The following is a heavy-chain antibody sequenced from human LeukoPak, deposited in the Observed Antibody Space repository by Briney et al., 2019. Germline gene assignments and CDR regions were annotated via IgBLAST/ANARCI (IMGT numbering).Heavy chain of an antibody. CDR1: GLTFRSYW. J-gene: IGHJ4*02. CDR2: IKQDGSEK. Sequence: GGSLRLSCAASGLTFRSYWMSWVRQAPGKGLEWVANIKQDGSEKYYVDSVKGRFTISRDNAKNSLYLQMNSLRAEDTAVYYCAREDGYNFPYYFDYWGQGTLVTVSS. CDR3: AREDGYNFPYYFDY. V-gene: IGHV3-7*01. D-gene: IGHD5-24*01.